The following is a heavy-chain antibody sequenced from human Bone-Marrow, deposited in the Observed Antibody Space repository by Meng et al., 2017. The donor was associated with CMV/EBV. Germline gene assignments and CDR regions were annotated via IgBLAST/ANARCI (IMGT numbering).Heavy chain of an antibody. J-gene: IGHJ4*02. D-gene: IGHD4/OR15-4a*01. Sequence: GESLKISCAASGFTFSSYAMHWVRQAPGKGLEWVAVISYDGSNKYYADSVKGRFTISRDNSKNTLYLQMNSLRAEDTAVYYCARELGYGGNPDYWGQGTLVTVSS. V-gene: IGHV3-30*04. CDR1: GFTFSSYA. CDR3: ARELGYGGNPDY. CDR2: ISYDGSNK.